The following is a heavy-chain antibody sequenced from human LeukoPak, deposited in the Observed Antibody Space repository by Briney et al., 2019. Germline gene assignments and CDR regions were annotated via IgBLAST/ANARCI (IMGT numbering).Heavy chain of an antibody. V-gene: IGHV5-10-1*01. J-gene: IGHJ4*02. CDR1: GYSFTRYW. CDR3: ASGWFGELTHY. Sequence: GESLKISCKDSGYSFTRYWIGWVRQMPGKGLEWMGRIDPSDSYTNYSPSFQGHVTISADKSISTAYLQWSSLKASDTAMYYCASGWFGELTHYWGQGTLVTVSS. CDR2: IDPSDSYT. D-gene: IGHD3-10*01.